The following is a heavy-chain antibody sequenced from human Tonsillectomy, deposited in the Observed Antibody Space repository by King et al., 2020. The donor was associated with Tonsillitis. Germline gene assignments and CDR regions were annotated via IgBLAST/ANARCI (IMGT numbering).Heavy chain of an antibody. Sequence: VQLQESGPGLVKPSETLSLTCTVSGGSINNYYWTWIRQPPGKGLEWIGYIYYSGITRYNPSLKSRVTISVDTSKNQFSLKLSSVTAADADGYYCARNAVYSCYEWDQWRQGTLLTVSS. CDR3: ARNAVYSCYEWDQ. CDR1: GGSINNYY. V-gene: IGHV4-59*03. CDR2: IYYSGIT. J-gene: IGHJ4*02. D-gene: IGHD5-12*01.